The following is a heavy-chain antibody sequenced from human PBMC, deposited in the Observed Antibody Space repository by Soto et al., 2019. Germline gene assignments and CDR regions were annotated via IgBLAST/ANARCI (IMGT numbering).Heavy chain of an antibody. D-gene: IGHD4-17*01. J-gene: IGHJ5*02. V-gene: IGHV3-30*18. CDR3: AKDHYTTAYGDWGDWFDP. CDR1: GFTFSSYG. CDR2: ISYDGSNK. Sequence: QVQLVESGGGVVQPGRSLRLSCAASGFTFSSYGMHWVRQAPGKGLEWVAVISYDGSNKYYADSVKGRITISRDNSKNTLYLQMNSLRAEDTAVYYCAKDHYTTAYGDWGDWFDPWGQGTLVTVSS.